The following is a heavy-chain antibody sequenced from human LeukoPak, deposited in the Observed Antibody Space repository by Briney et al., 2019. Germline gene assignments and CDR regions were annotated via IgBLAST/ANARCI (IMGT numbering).Heavy chain of an antibody. CDR2: IKQDGSEK. J-gene: IGHJ6*03. V-gene: IGHV3-7*01. CDR1: GFTFSSYW. CDR3: AIDIPGSGWYYYYYYMDV. Sequence: GGSLRLSCAASGFTFSSYWMSWVRQAPGKGLEWVANIKQDGSEKYYVDSVKGRFTISRDNAKNSLYLQMNSLRAEDTAVYYCAIDIPGSGWYYYYYYMDVWGKGTTVTVSS. D-gene: IGHD6-19*01.